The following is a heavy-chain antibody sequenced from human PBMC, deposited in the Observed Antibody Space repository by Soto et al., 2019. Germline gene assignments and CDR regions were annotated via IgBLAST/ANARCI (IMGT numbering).Heavy chain of an antibody. CDR1: GYTFTDYY. D-gene: IGHD3-3*02. J-gene: IGHJ5*02. V-gene: IGHV1-2*02. Sequence: AASVKVSCKASGYTFTDYYMHWVRQSPGQGLEWMGWISSYNGVTHYAPKFQGRVTMTRDNSKNTLYLQMNSLRAEDTAVYYCAKEIASLVVGWFDPWGQGTLVTVSS. CDR3: AKEIASLVVGWFDP. CDR2: ISSYNGVT.